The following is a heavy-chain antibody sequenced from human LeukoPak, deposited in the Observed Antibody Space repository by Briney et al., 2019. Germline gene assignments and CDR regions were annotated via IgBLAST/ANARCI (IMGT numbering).Heavy chain of an antibody. CDR2: IRYDGSNK. J-gene: IGHJ4*02. V-gene: IGHV3-30*02. D-gene: IGHD3-10*01. Sequence: GGSLRLSCAASGFTFSSYGMHWVRQAPGKGLEWVAFIRYDGSNKYYADSVKGRFTISRDNSKNTLYLQMNSLRAEDTAVYYCAKGRGVIGGPYDYWGQGTLVTVSS. CDR3: AKGRGVIGGPYDY. CDR1: GFTFSSYG.